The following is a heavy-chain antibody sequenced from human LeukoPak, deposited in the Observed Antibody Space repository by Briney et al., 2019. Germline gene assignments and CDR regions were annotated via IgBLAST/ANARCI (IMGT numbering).Heavy chain of an antibody. CDR1: GYTFTGYY. V-gene: IGHV1-2*02. J-gene: IGHJ4*02. D-gene: IGHD3-3*01. CDR2: INPNSGGT. CDR3: ARGDFWSTIYYFDY. Sequence: ASVKVSCKASGYTFTGYYMHWVRQAPGQGLEWMGWINPNSGGTNYAQKFQGRVTMTRDTSISTAYMELSRLRSDDTAVYYCARGDFWSTIYYFDYWGQGTLVTVSS.